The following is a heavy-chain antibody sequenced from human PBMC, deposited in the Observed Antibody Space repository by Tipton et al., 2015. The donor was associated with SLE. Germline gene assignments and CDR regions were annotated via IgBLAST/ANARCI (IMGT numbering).Heavy chain of an antibody. CDR3: ARGPSPCSSTSCSHDAFDI. J-gene: IGHJ3*02. D-gene: IGHD2-2*01. CDR2: IIPIFGTA. V-gene: IGHV1-69*05. Sequence: QSGAEVKKPGSSVKVSCKASGGTFSSYAISWVRQAPGQGLEWMGGIIPIFGTANYAQKFQGRVTITTDESTSTAYMELSSLRSEGTAVYYWARGPSPCSSTSCSHDAFDIWGQGTMVTVSS. CDR1: GGTFSSYA.